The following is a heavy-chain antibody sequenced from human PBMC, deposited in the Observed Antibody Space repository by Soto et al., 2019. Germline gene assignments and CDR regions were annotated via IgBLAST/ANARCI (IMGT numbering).Heavy chain of an antibody. CDR2: MNPNSGDT. CDR3: ARDARGTRGFDEMDI. CDR1: GYTFTSYD. J-gene: IGHJ6*02. V-gene: IGHV1-8*01. Sequence: WASVKVSCKASGYTFTSYDINWVRQATGQGLEWMGWMNPNSGDTEYAQNFQGRVTMTRDTSFNLVYMEMSGLMSDDTAVYYCARDARGTRGFDEMDIWGQGTTVTVSS. D-gene: IGHD3-9*01.